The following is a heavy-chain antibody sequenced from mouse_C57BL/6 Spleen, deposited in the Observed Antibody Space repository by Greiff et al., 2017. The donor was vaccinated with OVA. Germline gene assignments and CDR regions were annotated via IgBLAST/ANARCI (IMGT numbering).Heavy chain of an antibody. CDR3: ARGEVYYDYDGASSWFAY. D-gene: IGHD2-4*01. CDR1: GYTFTSYG. CDR2: IYIGNGYT. Sequence: EVHLVESGAELVRPGSSVKMSCKTSGYTFTSYGINWVKQRPGQGLEWIGYIYIGNGYTEYNEKFKGKATLTSDTSSSTAYMQLSSLTSEDSAIYFCARGEVYYDYDGASSWFAYWGQGTLVTVSA. J-gene: IGHJ3*01. V-gene: IGHV1-58*01.